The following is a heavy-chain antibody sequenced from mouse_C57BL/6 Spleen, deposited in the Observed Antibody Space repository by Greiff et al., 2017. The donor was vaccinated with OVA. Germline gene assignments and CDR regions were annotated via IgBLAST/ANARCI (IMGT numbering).Heavy chain of an antibody. V-gene: IGHV1-81*01. CDR1: GYTFTSYG. Sequence: QVQLKQSGAELARPGASVKLSCKASGYTFTSYGISWVKQRTGQGLEWIGEIFPRSGNTYYNEKFKGKATLTADKSSSTAYMELRSLTSEDSAVYFCARGWYDGRDYFDYWGQGTTLTVSS. J-gene: IGHJ2*01. CDR2: IFPRSGNT. CDR3: ARGWYDGRDYFDY. D-gene: IGHD2-14*01.